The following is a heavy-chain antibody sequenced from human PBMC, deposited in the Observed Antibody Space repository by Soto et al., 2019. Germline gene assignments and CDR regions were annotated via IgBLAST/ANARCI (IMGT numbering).Heavy chain of an antibody. Sequence: GGSLRLSCAASGFTFSSYGMHWVRQAPGKGLEWVAHISIDGSRKYYADSVKGRFTVSRENSKNTLYLQINSLRPEEAALYYCTRGPTHGAFDIWGQGTMVTVSS. CDR3: TRGPTHGAFDI. J-gene: IGHJ3*02. CDR1: GFTFSSYG. V-gene: IGHV3-30*03. CDR2: ISIDGSRK.